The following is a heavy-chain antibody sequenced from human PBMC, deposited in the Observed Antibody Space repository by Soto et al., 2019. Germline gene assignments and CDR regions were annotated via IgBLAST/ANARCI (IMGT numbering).Heavy chain of an antibody. J-gene: IGHJ4*02. CDR3: AAVPLTAMVSYYFDY. Sequence: SVKVSCKASGFTFTSSAVQWVRQARGQRLEWIGWIVVGSGNTNYAQKFQERVTITRDMSTSTAYMELSSLRSEDTAVYYCAAVPLTAMVSYYFDYWGQGTLVTVSS. V-gene: IGHV1-58*01. CDR1: GFTFTSSA. D-gene: IGHD5-18*01. CDR2: IVVGSGNT.